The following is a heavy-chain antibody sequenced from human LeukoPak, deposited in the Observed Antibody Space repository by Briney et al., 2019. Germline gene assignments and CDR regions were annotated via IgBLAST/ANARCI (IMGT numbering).Heavy chain of an antibody. CDR2: IYPGDSGP. CDR1: GYSFTSYC. Sequence: GESLKISCKVSGYSFTSYCIGWVRQMPGKGLEWMGIIYPGDSGPTYSPSFQGQVTISVDKSINTAYLQWSGLRASDTAMYYCGMSGDRVPLQDDVFDVWGQGTMVTVST. V-gene: IGHV5-51*01. CDR3: GMSGDRVPLQDDVFDV. J-gene: IGHJ3*01. D-gene: IGHD1-26*01.